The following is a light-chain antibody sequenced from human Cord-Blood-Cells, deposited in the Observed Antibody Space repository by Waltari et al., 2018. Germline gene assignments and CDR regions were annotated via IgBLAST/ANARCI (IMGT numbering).Light chain of an antibody. Sequence: DIQMTQSPSSLSASVGDRVTITCRASQSISSYLNWYQQKPGKAPKLLIYAATSLQSGVPSMFSGSESGTEFTLTISSLQPEDFATYYCQQIYSTPWTFGQGTKVEIK. V-gene: IGKV1-39*01. CDR3: QQIYSTPWT. J-gene: IGKJ1*01. CDR2: AAT. CDR1: QSISSY.